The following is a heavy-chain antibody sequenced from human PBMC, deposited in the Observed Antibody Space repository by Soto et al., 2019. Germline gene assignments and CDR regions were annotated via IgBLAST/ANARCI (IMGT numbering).Heavy chain of an antibody. V-gene: IGHV3-30*18. J-gene: IGHJ4*02. CDR2: ISHDGSNT. Sequence: VQLLESGGGLVQPGGSLRLSCAASGFTFRTYAMHWVRQAPGKGLEWVAVISHDGSNTDYGDSVKGRFTISRDNSKSTLSLQMNSLRPEDTGVYYCAKDAGSTEYFFASWGQGTLVSVSS. CDR1: GFTFRTYA. CDR3: AKDAGSTEYFFAS.